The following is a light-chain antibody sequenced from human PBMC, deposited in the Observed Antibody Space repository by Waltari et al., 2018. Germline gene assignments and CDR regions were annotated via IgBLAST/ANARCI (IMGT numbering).Light chain of an antibody. J-gene: IGKJ1*01. CDR3: QQSYSTPWT. CDR1: QSISSY. CDR2: AAS. V-gene: IGKV1-39*01. Sequence: DIQMTQSPSSLSASVGDRVTITCRASQSISSYLNWYQQKPGKAPKRLIYAASSLQSGVPSRFSGSGSGTDFTRTISSLQPEDVATYYCQQSYSTPWTFGQGTKVEIK.